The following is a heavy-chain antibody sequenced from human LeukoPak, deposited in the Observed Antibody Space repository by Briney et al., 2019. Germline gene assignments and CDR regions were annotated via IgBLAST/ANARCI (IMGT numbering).Heavy chain of an antibody. V-gene: IGHV3-21*01. Sequence: GGSLRLSCEASGFTFSRYSLTWVRQAPGKGLEWVSSISSSSSYIYYADSVKGRFTISRDNAKNSLYLQMNSLRAEDTAVYYCARFVVSQPNLDYWGQGTLATVSS. CDR1: GFTFSRYS. CDR2: ISSSSSYI. D-gene: IGHD2-15*01. CDR3: ARFVVSQPNLDY. J-gene: IGHJ4*02.